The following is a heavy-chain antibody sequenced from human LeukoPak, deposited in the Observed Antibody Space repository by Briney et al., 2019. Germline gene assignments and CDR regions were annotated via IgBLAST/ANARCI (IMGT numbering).Heavy chain of an antibody. D-gene: IGHD5-24*01. CDR1: GFSVTNNY. CDR3: ARGDGYNFFDY. V-gene: IGHV3-53*01. J-gene: IGHJ4*02. Sequence: GGSLRLSCAVSGFSVTNNYMSWVRQAPGKGLEWVSVFYVGGATYYADSVKGRFTISRDNSENTLYLQMKSLRAEDTAVYYCARGDGYNFFDYWGQGTLVTVAS. CDR2: FYVGGAT.